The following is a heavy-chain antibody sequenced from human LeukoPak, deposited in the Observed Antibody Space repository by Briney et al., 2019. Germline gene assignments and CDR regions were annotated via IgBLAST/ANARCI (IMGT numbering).Heavy chain of an antibody. J-gene: IGHJ5*02. Sequence: PGGSLRLSCAASGFTFSSYWMSWVRQAPGKGLEWVANIKQDGSEKYYVDSVKGRFTISRDNAKNSLYLQMNSLRAEDTAVYYCARVRYSSEYWFDPWGQGTLVTVSS. CDR2: IKQDGSEK. D-gene: IGHD6-19*01. CDR1: GFTFSSYW. CDR3: ARVRYSSEYWFDP. V-gene: IGHV3-7*01.